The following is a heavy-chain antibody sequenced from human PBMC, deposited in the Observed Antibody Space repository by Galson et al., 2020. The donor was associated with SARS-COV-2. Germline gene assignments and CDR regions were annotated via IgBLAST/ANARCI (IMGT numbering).Heavy chain of an antibody. V-gene: IGHV4-38-2*02. D-gene: IGHD2-15*01. J-gene: IGHJ2*01. CDR2: IYRSGST. CDR1: GFSISSGYF. Sequence: SETLSLTCTVSGFSISSGYFWGWIRQPPEKRLEWIGLIYRSGSTYYNPSLKSRVTISVDTSKNQFSLKMTSVSAADTAVYYCARDRGVDGGISEDFDLWGRDTLVTVSS. CDR3: ARDRGVDGGISEDFDL.